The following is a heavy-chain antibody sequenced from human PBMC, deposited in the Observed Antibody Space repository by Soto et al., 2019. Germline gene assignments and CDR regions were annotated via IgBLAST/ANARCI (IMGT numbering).Heavy chain of an antibody. J-gene: IGHJ4*02. V-gene: IGHV5-51*01. D-gene: IGHD3-10*01. CDR3: ARHRGRIGGLSSTDY. CDR2: IYPGDSDT. Sequence: PGESLKISCKGSGYSFTSYWIGWVRQMPGKGLEWMGIIYPGDSDTRYSPSFQGQVTISADKSISTAYLQWSSLKASDTAMYYCARHRGRIGGLSSTDYWGQGTLVTVS. CDR1: GYSFTSYW.